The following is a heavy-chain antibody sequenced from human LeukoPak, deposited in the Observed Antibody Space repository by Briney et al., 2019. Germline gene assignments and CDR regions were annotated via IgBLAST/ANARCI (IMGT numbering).Heavy chain of an antibody. V-gene: IGHV4-38-2*01. CDR2: IYHSGST. D-gene: IGHD2-15*01. Sequence: PSETLSLTCAVSGYSISSGYYWGWIRQPPGKGLEWIGSIYHSGSTYYNPSLKSRVTISVDTSKNQFSLKLSSVTAADTAVYYCARVDCSGGSCNFDYWGHGTLVTVSS. J-gene: IGHJ4*01. CDR3: ARVDCSGGSCNFDY. CDR1: GYSISSGYY.